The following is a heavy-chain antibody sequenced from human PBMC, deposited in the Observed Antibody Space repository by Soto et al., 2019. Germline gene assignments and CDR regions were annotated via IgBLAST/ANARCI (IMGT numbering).Heavy chain of an antibody. V-gene: IGHV4-59*01. CDR2: IYYSGST. J-gene: IGHJ4*02. CDR3: ARGDYDILTGLIPPDY. D-gene: IGHD3-9*01. CDR1: GGSFSSYY. Sequence: SETLSLTCTVSGGSFSSYYWSWIRQPPGKGLECIGYIYYSGSTNYNPSLKSRVTISVDTSKNQFSLKLSSVTAADTAVFYCARGDYDILTGLIPPDYWGQGTLVTVSS.